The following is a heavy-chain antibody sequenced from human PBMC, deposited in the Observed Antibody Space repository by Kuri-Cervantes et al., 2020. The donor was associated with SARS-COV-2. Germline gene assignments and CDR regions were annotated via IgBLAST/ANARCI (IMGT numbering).Heavy chain of an antibody. V-gene: IGHV3-21*04. J-gene: IGHJ3*02. Sequence: GGSLRLSCAASGFTFSSYSMNWVRQAPGKGLEWVSSISSSSSYIYYADSVKGRFTISRDNAKNTLYLQMNSLRAEDTAVYYCARDGNYYDSSGPRDIWGQGTMVTVSS. D-gene: IGHD3-22*01. CDR2: ISSSSSYI. CDR3: ARDGNYYDSSGPRDI. CDR1: GFTFSSYS.